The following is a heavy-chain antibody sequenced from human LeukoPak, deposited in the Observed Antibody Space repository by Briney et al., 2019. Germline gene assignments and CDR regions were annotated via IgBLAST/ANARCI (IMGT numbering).Heavy chain of an antibody. CDR2: IYPGDSDT. Sequence: GESLKISCKGSGYSFTSYWIGWVRQMPGKGLEWMGIIYPGDSDTRYSPSFQGQVTISADKSISTAYLQWSSLKASDTAMYYCARSTAYYYDSSGGSFDYWGQGTLVTVSS. D-gene: IGHD3-22*01. CDR1: GYSFTSYW. V-gene: IGHV5-51*01. CDR3: ARSTAYYYDSSGGSFDY. J-gene: IGHJ4*02.